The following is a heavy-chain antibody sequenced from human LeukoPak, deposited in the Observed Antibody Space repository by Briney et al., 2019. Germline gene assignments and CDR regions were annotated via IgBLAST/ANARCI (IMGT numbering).Heavy chain of an antibody. Sequence: GASVKVSCKASGYNFATYGISWVRQAPGQGLEWMGWIAPYNDNANSAQKFQGRLSMTADTSTSTASMELRSLRSDDTAVYYCTRDPRHKYGNFDNWGRGTLVTVSS. CDR1: GYNFATYG. D-gene: IGHD2/OR15-2a*01. CDR2: IAPYNDNA. V-gene: IGHV1-18*01. CDR3: TRDPRHKYGNFDN. J-gene: IGHJ4*02.